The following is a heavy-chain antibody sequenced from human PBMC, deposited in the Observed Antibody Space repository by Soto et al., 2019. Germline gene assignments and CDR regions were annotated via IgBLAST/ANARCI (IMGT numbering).Heavy chain of an antibody. J-gene: IGHJ4*02. Sequence: QVQLVQSGAEVKKPGASVKVSCKASGYTFTSYDINWVRQATGQGLEWMGWMNPNSGNTGYAQKFQGRVTMTRNTPKSKAHMGPGRLRTEDPAMLYRAKEGGSRIEFWGQGTLVTVSS. D-gene: IGHD6-13*01. V-gene: IGHV1-8*01. CDR2: MNPNSGNT. CDR1: GYTFTSYD. CDR3: AKEGGSRIEF.